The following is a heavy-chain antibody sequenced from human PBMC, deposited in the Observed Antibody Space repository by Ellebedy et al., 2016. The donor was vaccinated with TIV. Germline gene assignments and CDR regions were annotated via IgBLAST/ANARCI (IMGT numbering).Heavy chain of an antibody. Sequence: ASVKVSCXASGYTFTSYGISWVRQAPGQGLEWMGWISAYNGNTNYAPKLQGRVTMTTDTSTSTAYMELSSLRSEDTAVYYCAAFKLYKGSGVTGFAFDIWGQGTMVTVSS. CDR3: AAFKLYKGSGVTGFAFDI. D-gene: IGHD3-10*01. CDR1: GYTFTSYG. V-gene: IGHV1-18*01. J-gene: IGHJ3*02. CDR2: ISAYNGNT.